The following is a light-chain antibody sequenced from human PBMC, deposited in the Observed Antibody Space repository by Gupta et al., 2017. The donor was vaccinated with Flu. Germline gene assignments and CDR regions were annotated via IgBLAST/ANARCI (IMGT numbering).Light chain of an antibody. CDR1: QSVSSSY. Sequence: EIVLTPSPGTLSLSPGERATLSCRASQSVSSSYLAWYQQKPGQAPRLLIYGASSRATGIPDRFSGSGSGTDFTLTISRLEPEDFAVYYCKQYGSSRWTFGQGTKVEIK. CDR3: KQYGSSRWT. J-gene: IGKJ1*01. CDR2: GAS. V-gene: IGKV3-20*01.